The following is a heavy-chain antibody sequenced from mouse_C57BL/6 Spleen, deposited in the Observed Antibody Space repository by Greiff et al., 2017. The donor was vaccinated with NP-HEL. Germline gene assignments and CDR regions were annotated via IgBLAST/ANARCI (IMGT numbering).Heavy chain of an antibody. CDR1: GYAFSSSW. J-gene: IGHJ4*01. CDR3: ARELGGDAMDY. D-gene: IGHD4-1*01. Sequence: VQLQQSGPELVKPGASVKISCKASGYAFSSSWMNWVKQRPGKGLEWIGRIYPGDGDTNYNGKFKGKATLTADKSSSTAYMQLSSLTSEDSAVYFCARELGGDAMDYWGQGTSGTVSS. V-gene: IGHV1-82*01. CDR2: IYPGDGDT.